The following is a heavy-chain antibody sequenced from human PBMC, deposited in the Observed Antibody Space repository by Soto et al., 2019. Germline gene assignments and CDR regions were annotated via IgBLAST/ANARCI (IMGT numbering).Heavy chain of an antibody. Sequence: EVQLLESWGGLVQPGGTLRLSCAASGFTFRIYAMTWVRQAPGKGLEWVSGISGSGDSAYYADSVKGRFAISRDESKNTLYLQMNSLRAEDTAIYYCAKRNYDYRGNAGFHYLDSCGQGTLVTVSS. CDR1: GFTFRIYA. CDR3: AKRNYDYRGNAGFHYLDS. V-gene: IGHV3-23*01. CDR2: ISGSGDSA. J-gene: IGHJ4*02. D-gene: IGHD4-17*01.